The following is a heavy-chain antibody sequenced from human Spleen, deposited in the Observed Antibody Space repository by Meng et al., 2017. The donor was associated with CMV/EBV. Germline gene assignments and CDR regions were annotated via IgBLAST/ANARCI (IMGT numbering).Heavy chain of an antibody. D-gene: IGHD6-6*01. Sequence: ESLKISCAVYGGSFSDYYWNWIRQPPGKGLEWIGSIYYSGSTYYNPSLKSRVTISVDTSKNQFSLKLSSVTAADTAVYYCAREEYSSSSGGDYWGQGTLVTVSS. CDR2: IYYSGST. CDR3: AREEYSSSSGGDY. J-gene: IGHJ4*02. V-gene: IGHV4-34*01. CDR1: GGSFSDYY.